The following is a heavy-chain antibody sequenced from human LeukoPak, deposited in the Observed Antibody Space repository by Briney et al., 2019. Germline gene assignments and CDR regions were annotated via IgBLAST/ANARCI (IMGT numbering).Heavy chain of an antibody. CDR1: GGSISSSSYY. CDR2: IYYSEST. D-gene: IGHD6-19*01. CDR3: ARNYSSGHVNFDY. J-gene: IGHJ4*02. Sequence: SETLSLTCTVSGGSISSSSYYWGCIRQPPGKGLEWIGSIYYSESTYHNPSHKRRLNIPVDTSKNQFSLKLSSVTAADTAVYYCARNYSSGHVNFDYWGQGTLVTVSS. V-gene: IGHV4-39*01.